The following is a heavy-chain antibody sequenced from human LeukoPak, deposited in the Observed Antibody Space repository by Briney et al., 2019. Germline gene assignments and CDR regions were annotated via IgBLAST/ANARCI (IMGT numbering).Heavy chain of an antibody. CDR2: INHSGST. D-gene: IGHD2-2*01. CDR1: GGSFSGYY. J-gene: IGHJ4*02. Sequence: SETLSLTCAVYGGSFSGYYWSWIRQPPGKGLEWIGEINHSGSTNYNPSLKSRVTISVDTSKNQFSVKLSSVTAADTAVYYCARGLGYCSSTSCSFDYWGQGTLVIVSS. V-gene: IGHV4-34*01. CDR3: ARGLGYCSSTSCSFDY.